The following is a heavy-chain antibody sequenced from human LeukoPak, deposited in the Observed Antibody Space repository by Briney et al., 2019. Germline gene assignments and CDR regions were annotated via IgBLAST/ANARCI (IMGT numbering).Heavy chain of an antibody. D-gene: IGHD2-2*02. CDR2: ICAYNGNT. J-gene: IGHJ4*02. CDR1: GYTFTSYG. Sequence: GASVKVSCKASGYTFTSYGISWVRQAPGQGLEWMGWICAYNGNTNYAQKLQGRVTMTTDTSTSTAYMELRSLRSDDTAVYYCARDIKDIVVVPAAIWEGGFDYWGQGTLVTVSS. V-gene: IGHV1-18*01. CDR3: ARDIKDIVVVPAAIWEGGFDY.